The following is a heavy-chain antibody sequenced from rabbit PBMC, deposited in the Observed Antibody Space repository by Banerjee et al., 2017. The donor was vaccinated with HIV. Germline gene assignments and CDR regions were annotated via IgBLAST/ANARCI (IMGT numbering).Heavy chain of an antibody. V-gene: IGHV1S45*01. CDR2: INAVTGSSGSS. D-gene: IGHD8-1*01. Sequence: QEQLVESGGGLVKPEGSLKLSCTASGFSFSNKAVMCWVRQAPGKGLEWIACINAVTGSSGSSYYASWAKGRFTISKTSSTTVTLQMTSLTAADTATYFCARNVVGSYYSDLWGQGTLVTVS. CDR3: ARNVVGSYYSDL. J-gene: IGHJ3*01. CDR1: GFSFSNKAV.